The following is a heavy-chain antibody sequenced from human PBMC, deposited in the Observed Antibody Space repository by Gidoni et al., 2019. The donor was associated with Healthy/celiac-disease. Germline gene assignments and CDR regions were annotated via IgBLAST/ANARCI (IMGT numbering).Heavy chain of an antibody. CDR3: ARGGVVYAIRYGMDV. J-gene: IGHJ6*02. Sequence: QVQLQQWGAGLLKPSETLSLTCAVYGGSFSGYYWGWIRQPPGKGLEWIGEINHSGSTNYNPSLKSRVTISVDTSKNQFSLKLSSVTAADTAVYYCARGGVVYAIRYGMDVWGQGTTVTVSS. V-gene: IGHV4-34*01. D-gene: IGHD2-8*02. CDR2: INHSGST. CDR1: GGSFSGYY.